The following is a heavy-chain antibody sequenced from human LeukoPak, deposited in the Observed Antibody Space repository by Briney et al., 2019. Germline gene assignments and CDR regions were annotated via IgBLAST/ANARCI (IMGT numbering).Heavy chain of an antibody. CDR1: GFTFSSYW. J-gene: IGHJ4*02. D-gene: IGHD6-13*01. CDR2: IKQDGSEK. V-gene: IGHV3-7*04. CDR3: ARGTIAAAGYYYFDY. Sequence: GGSLRLSCAASGFTFSSYWMSWVRQAPGKGLKWVANIKQDGSEKYYVDSVKGRFTITRDNAKNLLYLQMNSLRAEDTAVYYCARGTIAAAGYYYFDYWGQGTQVTVSS.